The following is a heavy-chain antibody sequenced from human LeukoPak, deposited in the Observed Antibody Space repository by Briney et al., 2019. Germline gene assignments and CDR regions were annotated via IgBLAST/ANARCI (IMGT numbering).Heavy chain of an antibody. CDR2: ISSSSSYI. Sequence: PGGSLTLSCAASGFTFSSYSMNWVRQAPGKGLEWVSSISSSSSYIYYADSVKGRFTISRDNAKNSLYLQMNSLRAEDTAVYYCARVWATISPFHYWGQGTLVTVSS. D-gene: IGHD5-24*01. CDR1: GFTFSSYS. V-gene: IGHV3-21*01. J-gene: IGHJ4*02. CDR3: ARVWATISPFHY.